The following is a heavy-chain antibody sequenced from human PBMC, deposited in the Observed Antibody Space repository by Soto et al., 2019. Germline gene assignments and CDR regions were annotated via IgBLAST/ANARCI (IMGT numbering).Heavy chain of an antibody. CDR2: ISSSSSTI. J-gene: IGHJ6*02. Sequence: PGGSLRLSCAASGFTFSSYSMNWVRQAPGKGLEWVSYISSSSSTIYYADSVKGRFTISRDNAKNSLYLQMNSLRDEDTAVYYCARDQYYDILTGYSDPYYYYYGMDVWGQGTTVTVS. CDR1: GFTFSSYS. V-gene: IGHV3-48*02. D-gene: IGHD3-9*01. CDR3: ARDQYYDILTGYSDPYYYYYGMDV.